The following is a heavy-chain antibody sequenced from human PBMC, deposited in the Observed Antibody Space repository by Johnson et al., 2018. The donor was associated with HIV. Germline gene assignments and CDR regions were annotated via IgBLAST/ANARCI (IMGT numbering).Heavy chain of an antibody. CDR3: TREPWSEVGDYVLGGGAFDF. D-gene: IGHD4-17*01. V-gene: IGHV3-74*01. CDR1: GFIFSDYW. CDR2: INSDGSSI. J-gene: IGHJ3*01. Sequence: VQLVESGGGLVQPGGSLRLSCAASGFIFSDYWMHWVRQAPGKGLLWVSRINSDGSSINYAESVKGRFTISRDNAKNTLYLQMSSLRAEDTAVYYCTREPWSEVGDYVLGGGAFDFWGQGTIVTVSS.